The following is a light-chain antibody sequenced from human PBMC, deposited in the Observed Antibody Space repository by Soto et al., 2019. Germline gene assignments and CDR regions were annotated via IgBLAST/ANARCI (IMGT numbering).Light chain of an antibody. J-gene: IGKJ2*01. CDR3: QKYNSAPNT. CDR2: AAF. CDR1: QGISNY. V-gene: IGKV1-27*01. Sequence: DIQMTQSPSSLSASVGDRVTITCRASQGISNYLAWYQQKPGKVPKLLIYAAFTLQTGVQSRFSGSGSGTVFTLTINSLQPEDVATYYCQKYNSAPNTFGRGTRLEIK.